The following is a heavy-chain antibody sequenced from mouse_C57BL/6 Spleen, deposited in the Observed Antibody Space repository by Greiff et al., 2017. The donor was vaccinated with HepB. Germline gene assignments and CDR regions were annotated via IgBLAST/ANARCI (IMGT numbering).Heavy chain of an antibody. CDR1: GYSITSGYY. D-gene: IGHD2-1*01. V-gene: IGHV3-6*01. Sequence: EVKLQESGPGLVKPSQSLSLTCSVTGYSITSGYYWNWIRQFPGNKLEWMGYISYDGSNNYNPSLKNRISITRDTSKNQFFLKLNSVTTEDTATYYCAREIYRFAYWGQGTLVTVSA. J-gene: IGHJ3*01. CDR3: AREIYRFAY. CDR2: ISYDGSN.